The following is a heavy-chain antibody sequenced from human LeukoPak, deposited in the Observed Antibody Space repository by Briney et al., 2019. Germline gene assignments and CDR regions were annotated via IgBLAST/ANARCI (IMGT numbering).Heavy chain of an antibody. J-gene: IGHJ4*02. V-gene: IGHV1-2*02. Sequence: GASVKVSCKASGYTFTGYYMHWVRQAPGQGLEWMGWINPNSGGTNYAQKFQGRVTISADNSTTTAYMELSSLRSEDTAMYYCATYSSGWYGGGHYFNYWGQGALVTVSS. CDR3: ATYSSGWYGGGHYFNY. CDR2: INPNSGGT. CDR1: GYTFTGYY. D-gene: IGHD6-19*01.